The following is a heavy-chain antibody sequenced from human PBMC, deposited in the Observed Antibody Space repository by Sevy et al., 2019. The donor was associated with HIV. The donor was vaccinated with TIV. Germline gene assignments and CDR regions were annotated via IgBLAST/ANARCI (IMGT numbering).Heavy chain of an antibody. CDR2: ISNDGSNK. D-gene: IGHD6-19*01. CDR1: GFTFSNYG. CDR3: AKVMGSAIAVVVTGGFDA. V-gene: IGHV3-30*18. Sequence: GGSLRLSCAASGFTFSNYGMHWVRQAPGKGLEWVAIISNDGSNKYYADSVKGRFTISRDSSKNTLFLQMNSLRAEDTVLYYWAKVMGSAIAVVVTGGFDAWGQGTLVTVSS. J-gene: IGHJ5*02.